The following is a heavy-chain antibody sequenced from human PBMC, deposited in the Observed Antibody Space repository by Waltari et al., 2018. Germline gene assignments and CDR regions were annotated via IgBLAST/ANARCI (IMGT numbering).Heavy chain of an antibody. Sequence: QVQLQQSGPGLVKPSQTLSLTCAISGDSTSSNSVAWNWIRQSPSRGLEWLGRTYYRSKWFNDYVVSVKSRITINPDTSKNQFSLQLSSLTPEDTAVYYCTRGIHSSFDIWGQGTMVTVSS. V-gene: IGHV6-1*01. J-gene: IGHJ3*02. CDR1: GDSTSSNSVA. CDR3: TRGIHSSFDI. CDR2: TYYRSKWFN. D-gene: IGHD2-21*01.